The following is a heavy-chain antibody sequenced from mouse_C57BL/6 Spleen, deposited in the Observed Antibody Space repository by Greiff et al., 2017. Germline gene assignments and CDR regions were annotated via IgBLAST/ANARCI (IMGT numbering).Heavy chain of an antibody. Sequence: QVQLQQPGAELVMPGASVKLSCKASGYTFTSYWMHWVKQRPGQGLEWIGEIDPSDSYTNYNQKFKGKSTLTVDKSSSTAYMQLSSLTSEDSAVYYCARGGGSGWIAYWGQGTLVTVSA. CDR1: GYTFTSYW. CDR3: ARGGGSGWIAY. D-gene: IGHD3-2*02. CDR2: IDPSDSYT. V-gene: IGHV1-69*01. J-gene: IGHJ3*01.